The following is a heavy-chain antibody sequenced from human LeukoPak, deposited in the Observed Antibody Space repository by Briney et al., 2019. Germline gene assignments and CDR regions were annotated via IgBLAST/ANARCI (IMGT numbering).Heavy chain of an antibody. CDR2: IYSGDST. D-gene: IGHD2-15*01. Sequence: PGGSLRLSCAASGXTVSTNYMSWVRQAPGKGLEWVSVIYSGDSTYYADSVKGRFTISRHSSKNTLYLQMNSLRAEDTAVYYCARDLRGGNFDYWGQGTLVTVSS. CDR1: GXTVSTNY. V-gene: IGHV3-53*04. CDR3: ARDLRGGNFDY. J-gene: IGHJ4*02.